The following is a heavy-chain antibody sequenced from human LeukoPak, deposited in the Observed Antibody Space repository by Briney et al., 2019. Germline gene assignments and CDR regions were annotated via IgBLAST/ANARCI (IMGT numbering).Heavy chain of an antibody. CDR2: INTHNGDT. CDR3: ATDLTVEAYSSSWPTPY. D-gene: IGHD6-13*01. Sequence: ASVKVSCKASGYTFASFGITWVRQAPGQGLEWMGWINTHNGDTNYAQKLQGRVTMTTDTSTSTAYMELRSLRSDDTAVYYCATDLTVEAYSSSWPTPYWGQGTLVTVSS. V-gene: IGHV1-18*01. J-gene: IGHJ4*02. CDR1: GYTFASFG.